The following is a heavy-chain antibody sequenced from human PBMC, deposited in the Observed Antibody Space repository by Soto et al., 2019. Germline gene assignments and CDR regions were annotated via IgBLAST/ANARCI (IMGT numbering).Heavy chain of an antibody. CDR3: ASYRGDYYDSSGYPPSFDY. CDR1: GFTFSSYA. Sequence: QVQLVESGGGVVQPGRSLRLSCAASGFTFSSYAMHWVRQAPGKGLEWVAVISYDGSNKYYADSVKGRFTISRDNSKNTLYLQMNSLRAEDTAVYYCASYRGDYYDSSGYPPSFDYWGQGTLVTVSS. J-gene: IGHJ4*02. CDR2: ISYDGSNK. D-gene: IGHD3-22*01. V-gene: IGHV3-30-3*01.